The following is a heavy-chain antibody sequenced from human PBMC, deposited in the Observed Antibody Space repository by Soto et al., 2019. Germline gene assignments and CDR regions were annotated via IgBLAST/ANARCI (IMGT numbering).Heavy chain of an antibody. J-gene: IGHJ4*02. D-gene: IGHD3-10*01. V-gene: IGHV4-39*07. CDR3: ARGPPFGY. CDR2: IYYSGNT. CDR1: GGSISSSSYY. Sequence: SETLSLTCTVSGGSISSSSYYWGWIRQPPGKGLEWIGSIYYSGNTYYNPSLKSRVTISVDRSKNQFSLKLSSVTAADTAVYYCARGPPFGYWGQRTLVTASS.